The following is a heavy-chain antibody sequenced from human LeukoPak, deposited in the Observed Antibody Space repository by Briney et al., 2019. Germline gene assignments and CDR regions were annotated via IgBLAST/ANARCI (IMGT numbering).Heavy chain of an antibody. D-gene: IGHD3-10*01. V-gene: IGHV3-30-3*01. CDR1: GSTFSSYA. CDR2: ISYDGSNK. Sequence: GGSLRLSCAASGSTFSSYAMHWVRQAPGKGLEWVAVISYDGSNKYYADSVKGRFTISRDNSKNTLYLQMNSLRAEDTAVYYCARDRGDYFDYWGQGTLVTVSS. CDR3: ARDRGDYFDY. J-gene: IGHJ4*02.